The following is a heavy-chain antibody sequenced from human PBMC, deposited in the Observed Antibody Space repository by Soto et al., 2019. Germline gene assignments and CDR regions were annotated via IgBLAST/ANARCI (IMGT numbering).Heavy chain of an antibody. CDR3: ARDSPDTSGEPTTWFDP. V-gene: IGHV4-59*01. CDR2: IYYSGST. J-gene: IGHJ5*02. CDR1: GGSISSYY. D-gene: IGHD3-10*01. Sequence: SETLSLTCTVSGGSISSYYWSWIRQPPGKGLEWIGYIYYSGSTNYNPSLKSRVTISVDTSKNQFSLKLSSVTAADTAVYYCARDSPDTSGEPTTWFDPWGQGTLVTVS.